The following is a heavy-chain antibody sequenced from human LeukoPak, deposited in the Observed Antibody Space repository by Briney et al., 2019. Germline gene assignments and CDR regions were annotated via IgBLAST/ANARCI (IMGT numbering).Heavy chain of an antibody. D-gene: IGHD3-9*01. CDR3: ARLGGDIYFYYMDV. CDR2: IYYSGTT. CDR1: GGSISSGSYY. J-gene: IGHJ6*03. V-gene: IGHV4-39*01. Sequence: SETLSLTCTVSGGSISSGSYYWGWIRQPPGKGLEWIGSIYYSGTTYYNPSLKSRVTISVDMSKNQFSLKLSSVTAADTAVYYCARLGGDIYFYYMDVWGKGTTVTISS.